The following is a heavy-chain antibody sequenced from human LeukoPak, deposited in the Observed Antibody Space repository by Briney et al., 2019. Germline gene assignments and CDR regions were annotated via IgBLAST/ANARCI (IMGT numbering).Heavy chain of an antibody. CDR2: IYPGDSDT. J-gene: IGHJ5*02. CDR3: AKVGSSWYARGGWFDP. D-gene: IGHD6-13*01. Sequence: GESLKISCKGSGYSFTSYWIGWVRQMPGKGLEWMGIIYPGDSDTRDSPSFQGQVTISADKSISTAYLQWSSLKASDTAMYYCAKVGSSWYARGGWFDPWGQGTLVTVSS. V-gene: IGHV5-51*01. CDR1: GYSFTSYW.